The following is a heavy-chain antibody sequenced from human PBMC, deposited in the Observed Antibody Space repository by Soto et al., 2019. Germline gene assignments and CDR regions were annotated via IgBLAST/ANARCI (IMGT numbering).Heavy chain of an antibody. J-gene: IGHJ1*01. D-gene: IGHD6-19*01. V-gene: IGHV3-23*01. CDR1: GFTFSNYV. CDR3: AKGVPGIAVAGTGYFQH. Sequence: GGSLRLSCAASGFTFSNYVMSWVRQAPGKGLEWVSSISNSGGGTYYADSVRGRFTISRDNSKNTLYLQMNSLRAEDTAVYYCAKGVPGIAVAGTGYFQHWGQGTLVTVSS. CDR2: ISNSGGGT.